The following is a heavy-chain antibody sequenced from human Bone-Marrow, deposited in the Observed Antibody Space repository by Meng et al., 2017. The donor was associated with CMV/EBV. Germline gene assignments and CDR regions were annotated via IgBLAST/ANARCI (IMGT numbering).Heavy chain of an antibody. CDR1: GYSISSSYY. Sequence: SETLSLTCTVSGYSISSSYYWSWIRQPPGKGLEWIGYIYYSGSTNYNPSLKSRVTISVDTSKNQFSLKLSSVTAADTAVYYCASGGWYSDWYFDLWGRGTLVAVSS. CDR2: IYYSGST. J-gene: IGHJ2*01. D-gene: IGHD6-19*01. V-gene: IGHV4-61*01. CDR3: ASGGWYSDWYFDL.